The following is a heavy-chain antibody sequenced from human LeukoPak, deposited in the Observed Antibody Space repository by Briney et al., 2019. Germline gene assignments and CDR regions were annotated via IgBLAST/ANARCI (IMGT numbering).Heavy chain of an antibody. CDR2: ISGNSNFI. V-gene: IGHV3-21*01. CDR1: GFTFSSSS. J-gene: IGHJ4*02. D-gene: IGHD3-10*01. Sequence: PGGSLRLSCAASGFTFSSSSMNWVRQAPGKGLEWISSISGNSNFIYYADSVRGRFTISRDNAKNSLFLQMNSLRAEDTAVYYCAKSFWWFGEFSPFDYWGQGTLVTVSS. CDR3: AKSFWWFGEFSPFDY.